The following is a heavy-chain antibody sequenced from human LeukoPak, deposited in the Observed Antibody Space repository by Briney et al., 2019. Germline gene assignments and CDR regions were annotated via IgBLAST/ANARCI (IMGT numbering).Heavy chain of an antibody. CDR2: INHSGST. Sequence: PSETLSLTCAVYGGSFSGYYWSWIRQPPGKGLEWIGEINHSGSTNYNPSLKSRVTISVDTSKNQFSLKLSSVTAADTAVYYCARVHGDPYYYYGMDVWGQGTTVTVSS. V-gene: IGHV4-34*01. CDR1: GGSFSGYY. D-gene: IGHD4-17*01. J-gene: IGHJ6*02. CDR3: ARVHGDPYYYYGMDV.